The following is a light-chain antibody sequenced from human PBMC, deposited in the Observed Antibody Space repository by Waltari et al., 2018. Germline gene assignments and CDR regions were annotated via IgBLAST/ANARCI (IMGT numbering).Light chain of an antibody. CDR2: NTY. V-gene: IGLV1-51*01. CDR1: TSNIGNEY. Sequence: QSVLTQPPSVSATPGQKVTISCSGSTSNIGNEYVFWYQQVPGTAPKLLIYNTYQRPSGVPDRFVGSKSGPSATLDITGLQTTDEAHYYCGAWDLSLTAHVFGTGTEVTVL. J-gene: IGLJ1*01. CDR3: GAWDLSLTAHV.